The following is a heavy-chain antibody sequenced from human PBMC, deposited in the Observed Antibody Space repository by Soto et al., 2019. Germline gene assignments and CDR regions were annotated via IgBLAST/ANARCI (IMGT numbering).Heavy chain of an antibody. J-gene: IGHJ5*02. CDR1: GFMFSDYA. V-gene: IGHV3-23*01. CDR2: LLRPGRST. Sequence: GSLRLSCASSGFMFSDYAMTWARQAPGKELEWVSGLLRPGRSTYYADSVKGRFTISGDTSANTVYLQMDSLRAEDTAVYYCAKDAIANDGIWLMDSWGQGTVVTVSS. D-gene: IGHD3-16*01. CDR3: AKDAIANDGIWLMDS.